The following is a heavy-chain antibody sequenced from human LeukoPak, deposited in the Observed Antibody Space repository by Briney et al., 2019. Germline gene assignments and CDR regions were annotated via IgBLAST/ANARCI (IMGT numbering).Heavy chain of an antibody. D-gene: IGHD3-22*01. CDR2: ISWNSGSI. CDR1: GFTFDDYA. CDR3: AKDIYDSSGPNFDY. V-gene: IGHV3-9*01. Sequence: GGSLRLSCAASGFTFDDYAMHWVRQAPGKGLEWVSGISWNSGSIGYADSVKGRFTISRDNAKNSLYLQMNSLRAEDTALYYCAKDIYDSSGPNFDYWGQGTLVTVSS. J-gene: IGHJ4*02.